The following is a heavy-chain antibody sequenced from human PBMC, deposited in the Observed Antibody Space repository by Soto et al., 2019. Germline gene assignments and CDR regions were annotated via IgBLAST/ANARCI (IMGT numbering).Heavy chain of an antibody. Sequence: GESLKISCKGSGYSVASHWVAWVRQMPEKGLEWIGTIYPGDSDTKYSSAFRGHVTISADTSVSTAYLQWRSLEATDSSIYYCARYSGSYWHYLDFWGQGTLVTISS. J-gene: IGHJ4*02. CDR1: GYSVASHW. V-gene: IGHV5-51*01. CDR2: IYPGDSDT. CDR3: ARYSGSYWHYLDF. D-gene: IGHD1-26*01.